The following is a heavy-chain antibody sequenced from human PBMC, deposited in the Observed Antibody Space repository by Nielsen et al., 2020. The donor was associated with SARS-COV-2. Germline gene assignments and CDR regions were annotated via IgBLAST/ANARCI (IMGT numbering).Heavy chain of an antibody. CDR2: SDHSWRI. D-gene: IGHD2-2*01. CDR3: ARLPAGTVSFDI. CDR1: DASISTHY. V-gene: IGHV4-59*08. J-gene: IGHJ3*02. Sequence: SETLSLTCTVPDASISTHYWSWIRQPPGKRLEWIAYSDHSWRINYNPSLKSRATISADTSKDQISLKLRSVTAADTAVYYCARLPAGTVSFDIWGQGTMVTVS.